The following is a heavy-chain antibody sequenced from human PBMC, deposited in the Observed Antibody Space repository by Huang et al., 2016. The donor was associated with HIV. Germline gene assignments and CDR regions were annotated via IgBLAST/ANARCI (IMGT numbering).Heavy chain of an antibody. Sequence: QVQLVQSGAEVKKPGASVKVSCKASGFNFNNYDFNWARQASGQGLECVGWVNPKSVNTGYAQKFQGRVTITRNTSITTAVYYCARARGFLYDSTGYYSRYYFDSWGQGTLVTISS. CDR2: VNPKSVNT. CDR3: YSRYYFDS. V-gene: IGHV1-8*03. D-gene: IGHD3-22*01. CDR1: GFNFNNYD. J-gene: IGHJ4*02.